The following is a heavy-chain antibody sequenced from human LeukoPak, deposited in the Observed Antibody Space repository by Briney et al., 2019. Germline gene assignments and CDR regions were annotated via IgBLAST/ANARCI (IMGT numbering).Heavy chain of an antibody. CDR2: IYSSGST. CDR3: ARDGKWLTLYYFDY. V-gene: IGHV4-4*07. J-gene: IGHJ4*02. CDR1: GASISGYY. D-gene: IGHD3-22*01. Sequence: SETLSLTCTASGASISGYYWSWIRQPAGKGLEWIGRIYSSGSTNYNPSLKSRVTMSVDTSKNQFSLKLSSVTAADTAVYYCARDGKWLTLYYFDYWGQGTLVIVSS.